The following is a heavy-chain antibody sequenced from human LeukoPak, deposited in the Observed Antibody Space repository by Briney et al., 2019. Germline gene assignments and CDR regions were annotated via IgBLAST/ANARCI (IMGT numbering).Heavy chain of an antibody. CDR3: ARDERGSSWYLPNNRGDYMDV. D-gene: IGHD6-13*01. J-gene: IGHJ6*03. CDR1: GFTFSSYS. Sequence: GGSLRLSCAASGFTFSSYSMNWVRQAPGKGLEWVSYISSSSSTIYYADSVKGRFTISRDNAKNSLYLQMNSLRAEDTAVYYCARDERGSSWYLPNNRGDYMDVWGKGTTVTVSS. CDR2: ISSSSSTI. V-gene: IGHV3-48*01.